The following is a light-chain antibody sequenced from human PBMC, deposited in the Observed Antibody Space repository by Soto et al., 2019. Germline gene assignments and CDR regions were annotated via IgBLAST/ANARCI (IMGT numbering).Light chain of an antibody. CDR2: GAS. CDR1: QSVSGN. Sequence: EIVMTQSPATLSVSPGERATLSCRASQSVSGNLAWFQQKPGQAPRLLIYGASTRATGIPARFSGSGSGTECTLTISSLQSEDFAVYYWQQCNRWPWTFGQGTKVEI. J-gene: IGKJ1*01. CDR3: QQCNRWPWT. V-gene: IGKV3-15*01.